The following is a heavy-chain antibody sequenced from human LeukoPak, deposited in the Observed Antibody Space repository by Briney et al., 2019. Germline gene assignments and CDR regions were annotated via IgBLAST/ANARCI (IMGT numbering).Heavy chain of an antibody. CDR2: IYYSGST. J-gene: IGHJ5*02. CDR1: GGSISSSSYY. V-gene: IGHV4-39*01. CDR3: ARGGLTIPSAGPWFDP. Sequence: SSETLSLTCTVSGGSISSSSYYWGWIRQPPGKGLEWIGSIYYSGSTYYNPSLKSRVTISVDTSKNQFSLKLSPVTAADTAVYYCARGGLTIPSAGPWFDPWGQGTLVTVSS. D-gene: IGHD3-3*01.